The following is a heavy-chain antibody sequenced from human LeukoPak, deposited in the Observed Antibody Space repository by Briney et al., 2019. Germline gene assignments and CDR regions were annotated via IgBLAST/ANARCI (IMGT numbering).Heavy chain of an antibody. Sequence: GGSLRLSCAASGFTFSDHFLDWVRQVPGKGLEWVGRTRNKANSYITEYAASVKGRFTISRDDSKNSLYLQMSSLKTDDTTIYYCASIRGTFGYWGQGTLVTVSS. J-gene: IGHJ4*02. CDR2: TRNKANSYIT. CDR1: GFTFSDHF. V-gene: IGHV3-72*01. D-gene: IGHD1-26*01. CDR3: ASIRGTFGY.